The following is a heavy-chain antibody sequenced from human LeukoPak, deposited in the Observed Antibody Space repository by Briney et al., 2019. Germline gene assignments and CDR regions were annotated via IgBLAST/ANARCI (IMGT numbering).Heavy chain of an antibody. D-gene: IGHD1-26*01. Sequence: GGALRLSCAPSGFTFSSYAMSWVRQAPGEGLEWVSAISGSGGSTYYADSVKGRFTISRDNSKNTLYLQMNSLRAEDTAVYYCAKDWWELPDAFDIWGQGTMVTVSS. CDR2: ISGSGGST. CDR1: GFTFSSYA. J-gene: IGHJ3*02. CDR3: AKDWWELPDAFDI. V-gene: IGHV3-23*01.